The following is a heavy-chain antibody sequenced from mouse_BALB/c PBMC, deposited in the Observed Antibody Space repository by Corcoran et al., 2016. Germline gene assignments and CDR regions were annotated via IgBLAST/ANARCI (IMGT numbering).Heavy chain of an antibody. V-gene: IGHV14-3*02. CDR3: ARWDWYFDV. CDR2: IDPANGNT. J-gene: IGHJ1*01. Sequence: EVQLQQSGAELVKPGASVKLSCTASGFNIKDNYIHWVKQRPEQGLEWIGRIDPANGNTKYDPKFQGKATITADTSSNTAYLQLSSLTSDDTAVYYCARWDWYFDVWGAGTTVTVSS. CDR1: GFNIKDNY.